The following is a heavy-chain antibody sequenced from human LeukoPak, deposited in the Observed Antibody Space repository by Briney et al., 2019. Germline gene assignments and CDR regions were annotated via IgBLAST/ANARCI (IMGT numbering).Heavy chain of an antibody. V-gene: IGHV3-13*01. CDR2: IGTGGDT. CDR3: ARDRGYDFWSGSFDL. D-gene: IGHD3-3*01. J-gene: IGHJ2*01. CDR1: GFSFNSYD. Sequence: PGGSLRLSCEASGFSFNSYDMHWVRQVTGKGLEWVSAIGTGGDTYYADFVKGRFTISRVNAKKSFYLEMNCLSAGDTAVYYCARDRGYDFWSGSFDLWGRGTLVTVSS.